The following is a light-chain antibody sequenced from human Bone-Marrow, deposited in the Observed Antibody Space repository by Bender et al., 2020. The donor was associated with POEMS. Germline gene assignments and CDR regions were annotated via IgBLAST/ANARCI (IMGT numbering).Light chain of an antibody. CDR3: HMWDNSNDHWV. CDR2: DDS. CDR1: NLGGQS. J-gene: IGLJ3*02. Sequence: SYVLTQPPSVSVAPGETARITCGGNNLGGQSVHWYQQRPVQAPVLVFSDDSDRPSGIPERFSASNSGNTATLTISKVEAGDEADYYCHMWDNSNDHWVFGGGTKLTVL. V-gene: IGLV3-21*02.